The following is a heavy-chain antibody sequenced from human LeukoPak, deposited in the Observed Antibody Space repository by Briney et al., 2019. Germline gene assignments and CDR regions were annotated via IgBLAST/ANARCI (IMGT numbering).Heavy chain of an antibody. CDR2: IYTSGST. D-gene: IGHD1-26*01. CDR1: GGSISSYY. V-gene: IGHV4-4*07. Sequence: PSETLSLTCTVSGGSISSYYWSWIRQPAGKGLEWIGRIYTSGSTNYNPSLKSRVTMSVDTPKNQFSLKLSSVTAADTAVYYCASFVGAATTSHIDYWGQGTLVTVSS. CDR3: ASFVGAATTSHIDY. J-gene: IGHJ4*02.